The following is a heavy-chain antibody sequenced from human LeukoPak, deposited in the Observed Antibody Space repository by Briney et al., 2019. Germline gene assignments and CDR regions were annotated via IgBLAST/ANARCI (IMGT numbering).Heavy chain of an antibody. CDR2: IYSDGRT. J-gene: IGHJ3*02. Sequence: GGSLRLSCAASGFSFSGYGMHWVRQAPGKGLERVSVIYSDGRTYYADSVKGRFTISRDNSKNTLYLQMNSLRAEDTAVYYCARDSGRFDVFDIWGQGTMVTVSS. CDR3: ARDSGRFDVFDI. V-gene: IGHV3-53*01. CDR1: GFSFSGYG. D-gene: IGHD3-10*01.